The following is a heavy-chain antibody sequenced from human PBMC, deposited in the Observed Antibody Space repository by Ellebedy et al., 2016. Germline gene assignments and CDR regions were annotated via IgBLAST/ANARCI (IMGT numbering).Heavy chain of an antibody. J-gene: IGHJ3*01. V-gene: IGHV3-53*01. Sequence: GGSLRLXXAASGFRVTSNNMSWVRQAPGRGLELVSLMYAGGSEYYADSVKGRFAITRDTSMNRLYLHMSVLEGGDTALYYCVTRLNGAFDFWGQGTMVSVSS. CDR1: GFRVTSNN. CDR3: VTRLNGAFDF. CDR2: MYAGGSE.